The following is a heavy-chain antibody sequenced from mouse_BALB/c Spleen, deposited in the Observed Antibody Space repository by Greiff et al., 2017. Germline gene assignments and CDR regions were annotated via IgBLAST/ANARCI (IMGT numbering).Heavy chain of an antibody. CDR2: IYPGNSDT. CDR1: GYSFTSYW. Sequence: VQLQQSGTVLARPGASVKMSCKASGYSFTSYWMHWVKQRPGQGLEWIGAIYPGNSDTSYNQKFKGKAKLTAVTSASTAYMELSSLTNEDSAVYYCTRGGNYEDAMDYWGQGTSVTVSS. J-gene: IGHJ4*01. CDR3: TRGGNYEDAMDY. V-gene: IGHV1-5*01. D-gene: IGHD2-1*01.